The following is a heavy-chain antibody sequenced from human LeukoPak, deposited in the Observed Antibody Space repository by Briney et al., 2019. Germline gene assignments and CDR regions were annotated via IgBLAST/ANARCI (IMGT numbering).Heavy chain of an antibody. V-gene: IGHV4-4*07. D-gene: IGHD3-9*01. CDR2: IYTSGSTNYT. J-gene: IGHJ4*02. Sequence: SETLSLTCTVSGGSISSHYWSWIRQPAGKGLEWIGRIYTSGSTNYTNYNPSLKSRVTMSVDTSKNQFSLQLSSVTAADTAVYYCARGYDVLTGYIDYWGQGTLVTVSS. CDR1: GGSISSHY. CDR3: ARGYDVLTGYIDY.